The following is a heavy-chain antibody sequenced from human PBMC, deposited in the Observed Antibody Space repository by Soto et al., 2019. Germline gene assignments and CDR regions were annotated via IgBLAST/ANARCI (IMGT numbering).Heavy chain of an antibody. V-gene: IGHV3-74*03. CDR1: GFTLSTYW. D-gene: IGHD3-10*01. J-gene: IGHJ3*02. CDR3: ATRVAPWGSGNYYYGMDNDVFDI. Sequence: GGSLRLSCEASGFTLSTYWMHWVRQVPGKGLVWVSRIKTDGTTTTYADSVKGRFTISRDNSKNTLYLQMNSLRAEDTAVYYCATRVAPWGSGNYYYGMDNDVFDIWGQGTMVTVSS. CDR2: IKTDGTTT.